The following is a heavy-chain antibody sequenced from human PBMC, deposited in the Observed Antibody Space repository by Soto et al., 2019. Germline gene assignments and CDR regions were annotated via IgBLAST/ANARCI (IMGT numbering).Heavy chain of an antibody. CDR1: GFIFSGSA. CDR2: ILSKAGNYAT. Sequence: EVQLVESGGGLVQPGGSLKLSCAASGFIFSGSAVHWVRQASGKGLEWVGSILSKAGNYATAYPASMEGRFTISRDDSENTAFLQMNSLKTEDTAVYYCIRGGSPYYYDYWGQGTLVAVSS. CDR3: IRGGSPYYYDY. J-gene: IGHJ4*02. V-gene: IGHV3-73*01.